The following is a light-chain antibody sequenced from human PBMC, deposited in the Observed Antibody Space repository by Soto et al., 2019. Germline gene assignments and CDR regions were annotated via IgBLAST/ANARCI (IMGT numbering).Light chain of an antibody. CDR2: GAS. CDR3: QQSYSSPVT. J-gene: IGKJ4*01. Sequence: DIQMTQSPSSLSVSVGDRVTITCRASQSSSSYLNWYEQKPGKAPKLLIYGASTLQSGVPSRFSGGGSGTDFTLTISSLQPEDFGTYYCQQSYSSPVTFGGGTKVEIK. V-gene: IGKV1-39*01. CDR1: QSSSSY.